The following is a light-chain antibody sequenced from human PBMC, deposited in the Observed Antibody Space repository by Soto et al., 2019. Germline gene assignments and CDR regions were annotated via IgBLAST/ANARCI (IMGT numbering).Light chain of an antibody. J-gene: IGKJ1*01. V-gene: IGKV3-20*01. Sequence: DIVLMQSPGTLSLSPGERATLSCRASQSVSSNLAWYQQKPGQAPRLLIYGASTRATGIPDRFSGSGSGTDFTLTISRLEPEDSAVYYCQQYGSSPTWTFGQGTKVDIK. CDR3: QQYGSSPTWT. CDR1: QSVSSN. CDR2: GAS.